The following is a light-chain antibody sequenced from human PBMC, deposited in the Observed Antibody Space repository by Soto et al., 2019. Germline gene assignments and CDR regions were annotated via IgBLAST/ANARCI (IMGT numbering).Light chain of an antibody. CDR1: QSVSNNY. Sequence: EIVLTQSPGTLSLSPVERATLSCRASQSVSNNYLAWYQQKPGQAPRLLIYGASTRAAGVPPRFSGSGSGTDFTLTISSLEPEDFAVYYCQQRSNWPPITFGQGTRLEIK. J-gene: IGKJ5*01. CDR2: GAS. V-gene: IGKV3-11*01. CDR3: QQRSNWPPIT.